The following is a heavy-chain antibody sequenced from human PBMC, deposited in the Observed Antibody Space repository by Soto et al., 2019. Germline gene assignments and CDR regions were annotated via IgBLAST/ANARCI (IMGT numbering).Heavy chain of an antibody. CDR2: INPHSGDT. J-gene: IGHJ4*02. V-gene: IGHV1-2*02. CDR1: GYTFIDYY. CDR3: ARSGYPGSYHPPAF. Sequence: GASVKVSCKASGYTFIDYYIHCVLQAPLQCPEWMGCINPHSGDTNSPPKFQARVTMTRDTSNSTAYMELKRLYSNDTAVYHCARSGYPGSYHPPAFWGQGTLVTVSS. D-gene: IGHD1-26*01.